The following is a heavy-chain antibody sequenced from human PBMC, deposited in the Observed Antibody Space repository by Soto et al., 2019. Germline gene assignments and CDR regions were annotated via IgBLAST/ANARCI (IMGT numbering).Heavy chain of an antibody. CDR3: ASLTSWSQEYYYGMDV. Sequence: PGGSLRLSCTGSGFTFGDFGMSWFRQAPGKGLAWLSFIRSKGYGGTTESAASVRGRFITSRDDSKSIAYLQMNSLKTEDTAVYYCASLTSWSQEYYYGMDVWGQGTTVTVSS. J-gene: IGHJ6*02. CDR2: IRSKGYGGTT. V-gene: IGHV3-49*03. CDR1: GFTFGDFG. D-gene: IGHD2-2*01.